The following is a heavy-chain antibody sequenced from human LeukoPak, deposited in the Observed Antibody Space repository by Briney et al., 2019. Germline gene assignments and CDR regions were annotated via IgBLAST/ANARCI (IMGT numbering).Heavy chain of an antibody. CDR3: ARGHYYDSSGYSLTFDY. Sequence: SETLSLTCTVSGGSISSYYWSWIRQPAGKGLEWIGRIYTSGSTNYNPSLKSRVTMSVDTSKNQFSLKLSSVTAADTAVYYCARGHYYDSSGYSLTFDYWGQGTLVTVSS. V-gene: IGHV4-4*07. CDR1: GGSISSYY. J-gene: IGHJ4*02. D-gene: IGHD3-22*01. CDR2: IYTSGST.